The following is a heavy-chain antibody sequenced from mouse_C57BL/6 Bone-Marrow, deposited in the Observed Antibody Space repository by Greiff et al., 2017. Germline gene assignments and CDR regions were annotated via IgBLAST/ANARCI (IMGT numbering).Heavy chain of an antibody. D-gene: IGHD2-4*01. CDR1: GYSITSGYY. J-gene: IGHJ2*01. V-gene: IGHV3-6*01. Sequence: ESGPGLVKPSQSLSLTCSVTGYSITSGYYWNWIRQFPGNKLEWMGYISYDGSNNYNPSLKNRISITRDTSKNQFFLKLNSVTTEDTATYYCARDRGDYAYFDYWGQGTTLTVSS. CDR3: ARDRGDYAYFDY. CDR2: ISYDGSN.